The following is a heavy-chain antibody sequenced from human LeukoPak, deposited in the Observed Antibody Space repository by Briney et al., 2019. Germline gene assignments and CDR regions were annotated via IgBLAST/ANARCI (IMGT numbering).Heavy chain of an antibody. CDR1: GFTFSSYA. V-gene: IGHV3-23*01. Sequence: PGGSLRLSCAASGFTFSSYAMSWVRQAPGKGLEWVSAISGSGGSTYYADSVKGWFTISRDNSKNTLYLQMNSLRAEDTAVYYCANPPTETYGDPYYFDYWGQGTLVTVSS. J-gene: IGHJ4*02. CDR2: ISGSGGST. D-gene: IGHD4-17*01. CDR3: ANPPTETYGDPYYFDY.